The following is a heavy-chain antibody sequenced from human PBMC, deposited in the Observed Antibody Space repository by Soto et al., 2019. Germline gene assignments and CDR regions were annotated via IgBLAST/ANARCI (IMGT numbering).Heavy chain of an antibody. J-gene: IGHJ4*02. CDR2: IIPIFGTA. CDR1: GGTFSSYA. Sequence: SVKVSCKASGGTFSSYAISWVRQAPGQGLEWMGGIIPIFGTANYAQKFQGRVTITADESTSTAYMELSSLRSEDTAVYYCASDYDYVWGSYRFDYWGQGTLVTVSS. CDR3: ASDYDYVWGSYRFDY. V-gene: IGHV1-69*13. D-gene: IGHD3-16*02.